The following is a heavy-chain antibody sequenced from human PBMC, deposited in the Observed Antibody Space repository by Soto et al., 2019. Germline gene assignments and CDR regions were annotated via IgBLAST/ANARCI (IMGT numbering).Heavy chain of an antibody. CDR2: IIPIFGTA. Sequence: QVQLVQSGAEVKKPGSSVKVSCKASGGDFSSYSINWVRQAPGQGLEWMGEIIPIFGTANYAQKCQGRVTITADDSTSTAYMELGRLRSEDTAVYYCAREGGMPSGGIDYWGQGTLVTVSS. J-gene: IGHJ4*02. V-gene: IGHV1-69*01. CDR3: AREGGMPSGGIDY. D-gene: IGHD1-26*01. CDR1: GGDFSSYS.